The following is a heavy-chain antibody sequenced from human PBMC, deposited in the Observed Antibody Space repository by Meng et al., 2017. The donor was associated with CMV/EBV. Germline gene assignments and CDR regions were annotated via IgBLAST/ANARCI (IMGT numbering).Heavy chain of an antibody. D-gene: IGHD6-13*01. CDR3: AREMPIAAAGCFDY. CDR2: IYTSGST. CDR1: GGSISSYY. Sequence: HGSGPGLVKPSEALSLTCTVSGGSISSYYWSWIRQPAGKGLEWIGRIYTSGSTNYNPSLKSRVTMSVDTSKNQFSLKLSSVTAADTAVYYCAREMPIAAAGCFDYWGQGTLVTVSS. V-gene: IGHV4-4*07. J-gene: IGHJ4*02.